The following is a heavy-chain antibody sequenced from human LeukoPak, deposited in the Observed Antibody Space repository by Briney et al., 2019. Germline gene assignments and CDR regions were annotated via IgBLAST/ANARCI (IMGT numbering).Heavy chain of an antibody. V-gene: IGHV4-4*02. CDR2: IYHSGST. CDR3: ARGHLTGRGYFDY. CDR1: GGSISSSNW. J-gene: IGHJ4*02. Sequence: PSETLSLTCAVSGGSISSSNWWSWVRQPPGKGLEWIGEIYHSGSTNYNPSLKSRVTISVDTSKNQFSLKLSSVTAADTAVYYCARGHLTGRGYFDYWGQGTLVTVSS. D-gene: IGHD1-20*01.